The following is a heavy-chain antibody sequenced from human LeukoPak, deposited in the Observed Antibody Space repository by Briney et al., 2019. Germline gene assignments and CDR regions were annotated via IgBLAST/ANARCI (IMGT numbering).Heavy chain of an antibody. CDR1: GFTFSSYE. CDR3: ARSNYDYVWGTYYFDY. V-gene: IGHV3-48*03. J-gene: IGHJ4*02. Sequence: GGSLRLSCAASGFTFSSYEMNWVREAPGKGLEWGSYISSSGSTIYYADSVKGGFTISRDNAKNSLYLQMNSLRAEDTAVYYCARSNYDYVWGTYYFDYWGQGTLVTVSS. CDR2: ISSSGSTI. D-gene: IGHD3-16*01.